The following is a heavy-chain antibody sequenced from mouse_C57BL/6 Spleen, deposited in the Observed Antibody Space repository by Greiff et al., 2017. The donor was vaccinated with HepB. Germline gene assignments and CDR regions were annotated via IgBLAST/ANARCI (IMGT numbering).Heavy chain of an antibody. J-gene: IGHJ4*01. CDR1: GFTFSDYG. D-gene: IGHD1-1*01. Sequence: EVMLVESGGGLVKPGGSLKLSCAASGFTFSDYGMHWVRQAPEKGLEWVAYISSGSSTIYYADTVKGRFTISRDNAKNTLFLQMTSLRSEDTAMYYCARRAIYYYGSSPFYYAMDYWGQGTSVTVSS. CDR2: ISSGSSTI. CDR3: ARRAIYYYGSSPFYYAMDY. V-gene: IGHV5-17*01.